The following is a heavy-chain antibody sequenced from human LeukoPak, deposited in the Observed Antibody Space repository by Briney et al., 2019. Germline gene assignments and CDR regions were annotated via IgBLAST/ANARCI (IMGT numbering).Heavy chain of an antibody. V-gene: IGHV4-4*09. CDR1: GASISSYY. D-gene: IGHD3-10*01. J-gene: IGHJ2*01. CDR2: MYPSGST. Sequence: PSETLSLTCTVSGASISSYYWRWIRQPPGKGLEWIGLMYPSGSTTYNPSLKSRVSISVNTSKNQVSLTVSSVAAADTAMYYCARLAIRSTWYFDLWGRGTLVSVSS. CDR3: ARLAIRSTWYFDL.